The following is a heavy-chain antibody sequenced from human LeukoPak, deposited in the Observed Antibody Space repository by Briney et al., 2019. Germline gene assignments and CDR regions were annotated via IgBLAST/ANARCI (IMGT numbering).Heavy chain of an antibody. J-gene: IGHJ4*02. Sequence: GASVKVSCKASGYTFTGYYMHWVRQATGQGLEWMGWMNPNSGNTGYAQKFQGRVTMTRNTSISTAYMELSSLRSEDTAVYYCARDFGLPRAQLVQTMLRETRDYWGQGTLVTVSS. CDR2: MNPNSGNT. CDR1: GYTFTGYY. V-gene: IGHV1-8*02. CDR3: ARDFGLPRAQLVQTMLRETRDY. D-gene: IGHD6-13*01.